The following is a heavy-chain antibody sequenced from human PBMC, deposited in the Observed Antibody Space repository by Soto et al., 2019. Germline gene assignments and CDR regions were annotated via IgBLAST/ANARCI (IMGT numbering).Heavy chain of an antibody. CDR1: GGSISSGGYY. CDR3: ARDRSGRAASDY. CDR2: IYYSGST. Sequence: ASETLSLTCTVSGGSISSGGYYWSWIRQHPGKGLEWIGYIYYSGSTYYNPSLKSRVTISVDTSKNQFSLKLSSVTAADTAVYYCARDRSGRAASDYWGQGTLVTVSS. V-gene: IGHV4-31*03. J-gene: IGHJ4*02. D-gene: IGHD2-15*01.